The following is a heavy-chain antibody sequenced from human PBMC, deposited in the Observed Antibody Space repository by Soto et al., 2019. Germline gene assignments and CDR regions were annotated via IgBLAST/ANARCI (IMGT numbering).Heavy chain of an antibody. J-gene: IGHJ5*02. CDR3: AKSNWFDP. Sequence: GGSLRLSCASSGFTFIDYWMNWVRQAPGKGLVWVSRIDSDGSSTSYADSVKGRFTISRDNAKNTLYLQMNSLRAEDTAVYYCAKSNWFDPWGQGSLVTVSS. V-gene: IGHV3-74*01. CDR2: IDSDGSST. CDR1: GFTFIDYW.